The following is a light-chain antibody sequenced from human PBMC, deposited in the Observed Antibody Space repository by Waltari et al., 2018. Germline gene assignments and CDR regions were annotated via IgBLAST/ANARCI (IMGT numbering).Light chain of an antibody. J-gene: IGKJ4*01. Sequence: EIVLTQSPATLSLSPGERATLSCRASQSINSYLAWYQQKPGQAPRLLIYDASNRATGIPARFSGSGSGTDFTLTISSLEPEDFAVYYCQQRRDWPPSFGGGTKVEIK. V-gene: IGKV3-11*01. CDR1: QSINSY. CDR2: DAS. CDR3: QQRRDWPPS.